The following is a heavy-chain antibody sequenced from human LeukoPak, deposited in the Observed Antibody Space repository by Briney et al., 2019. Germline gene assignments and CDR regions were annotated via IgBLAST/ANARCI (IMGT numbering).Heavy chain of an antibody. CDR1: GYTFTSYG. J-gene: IGHJ3*02. CDR2: ISAYNGNT. D-gene: IGHD3-22*01. Sequence: GASVKVSCKASGYTFTSYGISWVRQAPGQGLEWMGWISAYNGNTNYAQKLQGRVTMTTDTSTSTAYMELRSLRSDDTAVYYCARDRVYYDSSGYYLRAFDIWGQGTMVTVSS. V-gene: IGHV1-18*01. CDR3: ARDRVYYDSSGYYLRAFDI.